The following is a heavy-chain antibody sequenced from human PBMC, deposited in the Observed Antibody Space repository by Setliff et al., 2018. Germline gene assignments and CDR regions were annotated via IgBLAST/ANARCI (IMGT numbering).Heavy chain of an antibody. Sequence: PGGSLRLSCAASGFTFSSEAMTWVRQGPGKGLEWVSIISNDGGSIYYADSVKGRFTISRDNSENTLYLQMNSLRSDDTAVYYCARMSTSGPHYDYWGQGTLVTVSS. D-gene: IGHD2-8*02. CDR1: GFTFSSEA. V-gene: IGHV3-23*03. CDR3: ARMSTSGPHYDY. CDR2: ISNDGGSI. J-gene: IGHJ4*02.